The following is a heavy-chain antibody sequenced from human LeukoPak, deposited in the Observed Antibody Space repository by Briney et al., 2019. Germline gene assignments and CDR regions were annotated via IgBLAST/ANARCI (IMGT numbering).Heavy chain of an antibody. V-gene: IGHV4-59*08. Sequence: PSETLSLTCTVSGGSISSYYWSWIRQPPGKGLEWIGYIYYSGSTNYNPSLKSRVIISVDTSKNQFSLKLSSVTAADTAVYYCARRGILTGYYFFDYWGQGTLVTVSS. D-gene: IGHD3-9*01. J-gene: IGHJ4*02. CDR1: GGSISSYY. CDR3: ARRGILTGYYFFDY. CDR2: IYYSGST.